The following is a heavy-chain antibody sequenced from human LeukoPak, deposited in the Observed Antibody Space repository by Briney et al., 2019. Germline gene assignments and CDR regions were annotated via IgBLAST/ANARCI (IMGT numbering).Heavy chain of an antibody. Sequence: GGSLRLSCAASGFTFSRYDMSWVRQAPGKGLEWVSAISGSGGSTYYADSVKGRFTISRDNSKNMVDLQMNSLRAEDTAVYYCARELGGSGWYEDYFDYWGQGTLVTVSS. CDR2: ISGSGGST. CDR1: GFTFSRYD. V-gene: IGHV3-23*01. CDR3: ARELGGSGWYEDYFDY. D-gene: IGHD6-19*01. J-gene: IGHJ4*02.